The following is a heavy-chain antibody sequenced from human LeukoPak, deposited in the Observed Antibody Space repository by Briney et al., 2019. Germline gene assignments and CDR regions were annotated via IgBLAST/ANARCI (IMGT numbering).Heavy chain of an antibody. CDR2: MNPNTGNT. D-gene: IGHD4-17*01. V-gene: IGHV1-8*01. CDR3: AKSTTVTTGMIFDY. Sequence: ASVKVSCKASGYTFNSYDINWVRQATGQGLEWMGWMNPNTGNTGYGERFQGRVTMTRDNSISTAYMELNSLTSEDTAVYYCAKSTTVTTGMIFDYWGQGTLVTVSS. CDR1: GYTFNSYD. J-gene: IGHJ4*02.